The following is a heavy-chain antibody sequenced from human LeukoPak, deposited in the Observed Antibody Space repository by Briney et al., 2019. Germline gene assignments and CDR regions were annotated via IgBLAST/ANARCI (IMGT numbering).Heavy chain of an antibody. D-gene: IGHD3-22*01. CDR3: ASQIYDSSGNQAQYFQQ. CDR2: IFYSGST. V-gene: IGHV4-39*01. J-gene: IGHJ1*01. CDR1: GGSISSSSYY. Sequence: SETLSLTCTVSGGSISSSSYYWGWIRQPPGKGLEWIGSIFYSGSTYSSPSLKSRVTISVDPSKNQFSLKLSSVTAADTAVYYCASQIYDSSGNQAQYFQQWGQGTLVTVSS.